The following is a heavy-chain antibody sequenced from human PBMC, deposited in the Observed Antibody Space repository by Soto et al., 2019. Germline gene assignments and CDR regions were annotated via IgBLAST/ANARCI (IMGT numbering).Heavy chain of an antibody. J-gene: IGHJ6*02. CDR1: GFTFSSYG. CDR3: AKERRAPGYYYYGMDV. D-gene: IGHD3-10*01. Sequence: QVQLVESGGGVVQPGRSLRLSCAASGFTFSSYGMHWVRQAPGKGLEWVAVISYDGSNKYYADSVKGRFTISRDNSKNTLYLQMNSLRAEDTAVYYCAKERRAPGYYYYGMDVWGQGTTVTVSS. V-gene: IGHV3-30*18. CDR2: ISYDGSNK.